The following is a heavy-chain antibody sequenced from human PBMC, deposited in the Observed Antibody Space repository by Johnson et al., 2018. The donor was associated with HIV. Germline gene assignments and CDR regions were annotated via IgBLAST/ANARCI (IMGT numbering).Heavy chain of an antibody. D-gene: IGHD3-10*01. CDR3: ASWPHGSGSYQIDI. CDR1: GFAFSSYA. CDR2: ISGSGSTI. V-gene: IGHV3-48*03. J-gene: IGHJ3*02. Sequence: VRLVESGGGLVQPGGSLRLSCAAYGFAFSSYAMTWVRQAPGKGLEWVSAISGSGSTIYYADSVKGRSTISRDNAKNSLYLQMNSLRAEDTAVYYCASWPHGSGSYQIDIWGQGTMVTVSS.